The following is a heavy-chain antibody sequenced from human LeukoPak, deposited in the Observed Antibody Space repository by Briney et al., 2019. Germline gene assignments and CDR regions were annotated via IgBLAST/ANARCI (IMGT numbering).Heavy chain of an antibody. V-gene: IGHV5-51*01. CDR2: IYPGDSDT. D-gene: IGHD3-22*01. CDR1: GYSFTSYW. J-gene: IGHJ5*02. CDR3: ARRVSVTYYYDSSGYYYEWFDP. Sequence: GESLKISCKGSGYSFTSYWIGWVRQMPGKGLEWMGIIYPGDSDTRYSPSFQGQATISADKSISTAYLQWSSLKASDTAMYYCARRVSVTYYYDSSGYYYEWFDPWGQGTLVTVSS.